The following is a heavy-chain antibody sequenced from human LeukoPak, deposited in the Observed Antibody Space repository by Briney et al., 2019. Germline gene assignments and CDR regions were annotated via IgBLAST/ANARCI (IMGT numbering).Heavy chain of an antibody. D-gene: IGHD2-21*02. CDR2: ISWNSGSI. V-gene: IGHV3-9*01. CDR1: GFTLDDYA. J-gene: IGHJ6*03. Sequence: QPGRSLRLSCAASGFTLDDYAMHWVRQAPGKGLEWVSGISWNSGSIGYSDSVKGRFTISRDNAKNSLYLQMNSLRAEDTALYYCAKDAEPYCGGDCYSNVYYYYYMDVWGKGTTVTVSS. CDR3: AKDAEPYCGGDCYSNVYYYYYMDV.